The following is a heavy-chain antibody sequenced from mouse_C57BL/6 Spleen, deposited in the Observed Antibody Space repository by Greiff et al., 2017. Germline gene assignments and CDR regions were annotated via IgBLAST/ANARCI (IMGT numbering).Heavy chain of an antibody. CDR3: ASTSNYAWFAY. D-gene: IGHD2-5*01. Sequence: QVQLKESGAELVKPGASVKISCKASGYAFSSYWMNWVKQRPGKGLEWIGQIYPGDGDTNYNGKFKGKATLTADKSSSTAYMQLSSLTSEDSAVYFCASTSNYAWFAYWGQGTLVTVSA. CDR1: GYAFSSYW. V-gene: IGHV1-80*01. J-gene: IGHJ3*01. CDR2: IYPGDGDT.